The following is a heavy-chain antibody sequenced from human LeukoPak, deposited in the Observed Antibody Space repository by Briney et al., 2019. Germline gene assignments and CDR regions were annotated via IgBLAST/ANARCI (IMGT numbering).Heavy chain of an antibody. Sequence: SETLSLTCTVSGGSISSSSYYWGWIRQPPGKGLEWIGSIYYSGSTNYNPSLKSRVTISVDTSKNQFSLKLRSVTAADTAVYYCATESSGSFSSWGQGTLVTVSS. CDR3: ATESSGSFSS. D-gene: IGHD3-10*01. J-gene: IGHJ4*02. CDR1: GGSISSSSYY. CDR2: IYYSGST. V-gene: IGHV4-39*07.